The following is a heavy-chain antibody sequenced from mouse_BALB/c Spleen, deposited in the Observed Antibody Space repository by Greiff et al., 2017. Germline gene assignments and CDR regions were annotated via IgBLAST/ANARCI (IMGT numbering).Heavy chain of an antibody. CDR2: IDPANGNT. CDR1: GFNIKDTY. D-gene: IGHD2-1*01. J-gene: IGHJ1*01. CDR3: ARSRALYGNYVRWYFDV. V-gene: IGHV14-3*02. Sequence: EVQLVESGAELVKPGASVKLSCTASGFNIKDTYMHWVKQRPEQGLEWIGRIDPANGNTKYDPKFQGKATITADTSSNTAYLQLSSLTSEDTAVYYCARSRALYGNYVRWYFDVWGAGTTVTVSS.